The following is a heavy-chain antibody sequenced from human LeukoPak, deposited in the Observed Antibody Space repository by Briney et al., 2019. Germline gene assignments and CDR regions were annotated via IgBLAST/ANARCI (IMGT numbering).Heavy chain of an antibody. Sequence: SVNVSCKASGGTFSSYAISWVRQAPGQGLEWMGGIIPIFGTANYAQKFQGRVTITADESTSTAYMELSSLRSEDTAVYYCARDRGYYYGSGSKYYFDYWGQGTLVTVSS. CDR2: IIPIFGTA. J-gene: IGHJ4*02. D-gene: IGHD3-10*01. V-gene: IGHV1-69*01. CDR3: ARDRGYYYGSGSKYYFDY. CDR1: GGTFSSYA.